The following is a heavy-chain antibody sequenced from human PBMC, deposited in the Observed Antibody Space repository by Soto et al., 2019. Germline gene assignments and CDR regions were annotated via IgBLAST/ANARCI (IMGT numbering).Heavy chain of an antibody. CDR2: IWYDGSNK. Sequence: QVQLVESGGGVVQPGRSLRLSCAASGFTFSSYGMHWVRQAPGKGLEWVAVIWYDGSNKYYADFVKGRFTISRDNSKNTLYLQMNSLRAEDTAVYYCARDPGTWLDVWGKGTTVTVSS. D-gene: IGHD1-1*01. V-gene: IGHV3-33*01. J-gene: IGHJ6*04. CDR3: ARDPGTWLDV. CDR1: GFTFSSYG.